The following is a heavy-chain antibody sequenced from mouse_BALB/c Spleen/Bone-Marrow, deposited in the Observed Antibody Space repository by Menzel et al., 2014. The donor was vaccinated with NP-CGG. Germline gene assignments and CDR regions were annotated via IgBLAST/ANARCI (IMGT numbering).Heavy chain of an antibody. V-gene: IGHV1-54*01. J-gene: IGHJ4*01. CDR2: INPGSGGT. CDR1: GCAFTNYL. D-gene: IGHD4-1*01. CDR3: ARCLTGTSAMDY. Sequence: QVQLKESGAELVRPGTSVKVSCKASGCAFTNYLIEWVKQRPGQGLEWIGVINPGSGGTNYNEKFKAKATLTADKSSSTAYMQLSSLTSDDSAVYFCARCLTGTSAMDYWGQGTSVTVSS.